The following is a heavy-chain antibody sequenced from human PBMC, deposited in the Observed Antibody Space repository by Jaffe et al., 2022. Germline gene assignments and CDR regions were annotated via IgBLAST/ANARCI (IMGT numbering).Heavy chain of an antibody. CDR3: ARVEGDTKNSYQLLSWDWFDP. CDR1: GYTFTSYA. CDR2: INTNTGNP. J-gene: IGHJ5*02. V-gene: IGHV7-4-1*02. Sequence: QVQLVQSGSELKKPGASVKVSCKASGYTFTSYAMNWVRQAPGQGLEWMGWINTNTGNPTYAQGFTGRFVFSLDTSVSTAYLQISSLKAEDTAVYYCARVEGDTKNSYQLLSWDWFDPWGQGTLVTVSS. D-gene: IGHD2-2*01.